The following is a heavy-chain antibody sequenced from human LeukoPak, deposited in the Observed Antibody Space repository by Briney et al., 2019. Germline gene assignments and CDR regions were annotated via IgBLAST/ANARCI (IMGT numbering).Heavy chain of an antibody. CDR2: INPNSGGT. V-gene: IGHV1-2*04. CDR3: ARGFFPAYYFDY. CDR1: GYTFTGYY. J-gene: IGHJ4*02. D-gene: IGHD3-3*01. Sequence: GAPVKVSCKASGYTFTGYYMHWVRQAPGQGLEWMGWINPNSGGTNYAQKFQGWVTMTRDTSISTAYMELSRLRSDDTAVYYCARGFFPAYYFDYWGQGTLVTVSS.